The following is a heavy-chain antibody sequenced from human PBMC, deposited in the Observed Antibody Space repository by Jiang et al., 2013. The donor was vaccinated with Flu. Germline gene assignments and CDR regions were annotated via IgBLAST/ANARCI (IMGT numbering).Heavy chain of an antibody. Sequence: SVKVSCKASGGTFSNYAISWVRQAPGQGLEWMGGIIPIYRTTNYAQKFQGRVTITADESTRTAYMEQSRLRSEDTAVYYCASGRLERQKNPNYYYYVLDVWGQGTTVTVSS. CDR3: ASGRLERQKNPNYYYYVLDV. V-gene: IGHV1-69*01. D-gene: IGHD1-1*01. CDR2: IIPIYRTT. J-gene: IGHJ6*02. CDR1: GGTFSNYA.